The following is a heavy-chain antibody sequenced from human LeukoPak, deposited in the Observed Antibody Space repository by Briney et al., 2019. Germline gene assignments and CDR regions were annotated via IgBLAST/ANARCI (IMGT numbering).Heavy chain of an antibody. CDR3: ARGRQDVNMILVVMAGVSYYLDV. D-gene: IGHD3-22*01. Sequence: SETLSLTCTVSGGSISSSSYYWGWIRQPPGKGLEWIGSIYYSGSSNYNPSLKSRVTISVDTSKNQFSLKLRSVTAADTAVYYCARGRQDVNMILVVMAGVSYYLDVWSKGTTVTVS. CDR2: IYYSGSS. J-gene: IGHJ6*03. V-gene: IGHV4-39*07. CDR1: GGSISSSSYY.